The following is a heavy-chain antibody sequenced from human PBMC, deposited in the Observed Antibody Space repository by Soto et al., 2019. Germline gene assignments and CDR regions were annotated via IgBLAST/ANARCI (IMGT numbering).Heavy chain of an antibody. CDR2: ISGSGGST. CDR3: AKGESYYYDSSGYYFDY. CDR1: GFTFSSYA. D-gene: IGHD3-22*01. Sequence: EVQLLESGGGLVQPGGSLRLSCAASGFTFSSYAMSWVRQAPGKGLEWVSAISGSGGSTYYADSVKGRFTISRDNSKNTLYLQMNSLRAEDTAVYYCAKGESYYYDSSGYYFDYWGQGTLVTVSS. J-gene: IGHJ4*02. V-gene: IGHV3-23*01.